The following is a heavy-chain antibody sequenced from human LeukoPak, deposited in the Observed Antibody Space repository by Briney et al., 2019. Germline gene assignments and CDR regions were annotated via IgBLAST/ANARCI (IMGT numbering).Heavy chain of an antibody. J-gene: IGHJ3*02. Sequence: GRSLRLSCVAPGFTFTGHSMHWVRQAPGKGLEWVAVISYDGSSKYYADSVKGRFTISRDNSKNTLYLQMNSLRAEDTAVYYCARARSSYGYGDAFDIWGQGTMVTVSS. D-gene: IGHD5-18*01. CDR2: ISYDGSSK. CDR1: GFTFTGHS. CDR3: ARARSSYGYGDAFDI. V-gene: IGHV3-30*04.